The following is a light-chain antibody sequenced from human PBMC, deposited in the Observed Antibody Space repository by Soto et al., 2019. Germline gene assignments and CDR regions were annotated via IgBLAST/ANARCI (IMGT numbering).Light chain of an antibody. Sequence: QSVLTQPASVSGSPGQSITISCTGTSSDVGSYNLVSWYQQHPGKAPKLMIYEGSKRPSGVSNRFSGSKSGNTASLTISGLQAEDEANYCCCSYAGSSTLNVFGTGTKVTVL. CDR1: SSDVGSYNL. CDR3: CSYAGSSTLNV. V-gene: IGLV2-23*01. J-gene: IGLJ1*01. CDR2: EGS.